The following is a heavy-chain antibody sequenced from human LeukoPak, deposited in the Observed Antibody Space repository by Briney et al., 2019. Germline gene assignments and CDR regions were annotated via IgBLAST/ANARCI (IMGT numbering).Heavy chain of an antibody. CDR2: ISGSGDST. V-gene: IGHV3-23*01. J-gene: IGHJ4*02. CDR1: GFTLSSYA. Sequence: GGSLRLSCAASGFTLSSYATSWVRQAPGKGLEWGSAISGSGDSTYYADAVKGRFTISRDNSKNPLYMQINSLRAKYTAVYYCAKAEKADRSYYFYYCGQGTLFTVSS. CDR3: AKAEKADRSYYFYY. D-gene: IGHD6-25*01.